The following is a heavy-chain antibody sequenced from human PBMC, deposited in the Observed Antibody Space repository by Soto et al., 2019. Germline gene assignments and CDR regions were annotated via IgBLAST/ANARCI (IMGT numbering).Heavy chain of an antibody. Sequence: SETLSLTCSVSGGSISSYYWSWIRQPPGKGLEWIGYIYYSGSTNYNPSLKSRVTISRDNSKNTLYLQMNSLRAEDTAVYYCARGGGWIAARPTCVDYWGQGTLVTVSS. J-gene: IGHJ4*02. CDR2: IYYSGST. D-gene: IGHD6-6*01. CDR1: GGSISSYY. V-gene: IGHV4-59*12. CDR3: ARGGGWIAARPTCVDY.